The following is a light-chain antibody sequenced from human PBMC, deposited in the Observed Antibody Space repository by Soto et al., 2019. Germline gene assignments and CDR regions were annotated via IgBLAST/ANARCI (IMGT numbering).Light chain of an antibody. V-gene: IGKV3-15*01. CDR3: QQYNNWPPVT. CDR2: GAS. Sequence: EIVMTQSPATLSVSPGERATLSCRASQSVSSNLAWYQQKPGQAPSLLTYGASTRATGIPARFSGSGSGTEFTLTISSLQSEDFAVYYCQQYNNWPPVTFGKGTKVEIK. CDR1: QSVSSN. J-gene: IGKJ1*01.